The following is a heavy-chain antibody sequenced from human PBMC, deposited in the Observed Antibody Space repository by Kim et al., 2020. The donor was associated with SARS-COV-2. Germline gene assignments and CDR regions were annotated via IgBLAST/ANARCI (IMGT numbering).Heavy chain of an antibody. Sequence: ASVKVSCKISRYRFADSAISWVRQAPGQGLEWVGWMANSGADTDISKKFRGRVTMTTDTSSNTVYMELTGLTSDDTAIYFCVRDSWERILAFDIWGQGTAVVVSS. CDR3: VRDSWERILAFDI. D-gene: IGHD1-26*01. CDR2: MANSGADT. V-gene: IGHV1-18*01. J-gene: IGHJ3*02. CDR1: RYRFADSA.